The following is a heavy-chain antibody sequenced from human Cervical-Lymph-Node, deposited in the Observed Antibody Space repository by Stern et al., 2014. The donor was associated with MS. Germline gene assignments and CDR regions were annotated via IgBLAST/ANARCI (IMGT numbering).Heavy chain of an antibody. J-gene: IGHJ4*02. CDR1: GGSISSGSYY. V-gene: IGHV4-61*02. CDR2: IYTGGST. Sequence: QLQLQESGPGLVKPSQTLSLTCSVSGGSISSGSYYWTWIRQPAGKGLEXIGRIYTGGSTNYYPSLKSRVTMSIDTSKNQFSLKLNSVTAADTAVYYCTRAVYESSGYYIDYWGQGTLVTVSS. CDR3: TRAVYESSGYYIDY. D-gene: IGHD3-22*01.